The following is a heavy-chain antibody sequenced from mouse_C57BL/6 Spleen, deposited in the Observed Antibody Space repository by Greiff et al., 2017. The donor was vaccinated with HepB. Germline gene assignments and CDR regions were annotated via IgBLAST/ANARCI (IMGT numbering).Heavy chain of an antibody. V-gene: IGHV14-3*01. CDR2: IEPANGNT. CDR3: ARGDYYGNYDYAIDY. J-gene: IGHJ4*01. CDR1: GFNIKNTY. Sequence: EVKLVESVAELVRPGASVKLSCTASGFNIKNTYMHWVKQRPEQGLEWIGRIEPANGNTKYAPKFQGKATITADTSSTTAYLQLSSLTSEDTAIYYCARGDYYGNYDYAIDYWGQGTSVTVSS. D-gene: IGHD2-1*01.